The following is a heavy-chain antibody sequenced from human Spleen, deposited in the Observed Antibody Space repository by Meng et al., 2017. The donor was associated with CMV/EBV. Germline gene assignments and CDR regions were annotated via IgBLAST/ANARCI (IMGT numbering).Heavy chain of an antibody. CDR2: INHRGST. D-gene: IGHD2-2*01. Sequence: SETLSLTCAVYGTSFSDYSWTWIRHSPRRGLEWIGQINHRGSTNYNPSLKSRVTISLDTSKNQFSLKLSSVTAADTAVYYCARVGPAATYYYYGMDVWGQGTTVTVSS. V-gene: IGHV4-34*01. CDR3: ARVGPAATYYYYGMDV. CDR1: GTSFSDYS. J-gene: IGHJ6*02.